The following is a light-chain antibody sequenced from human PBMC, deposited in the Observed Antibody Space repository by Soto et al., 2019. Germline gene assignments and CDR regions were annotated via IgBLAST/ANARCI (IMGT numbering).Light chain of an antibody. J-gene: IGKJ1*01. CDR3: HQFGSSPQT. Sequence: EIVSTQPPGNPPLSPGERATLSCRASQNISSSHIAWYQQKPGQAPRLLIYGPSGRATGIPDRFSGSGSGTDFSLSITGLEPEDFAVYYCHQFGSSPQTFGHGTKVDIK. V-gene: IGKV3-20*01. CDR1: QNISSSH. CDR2: GPS.